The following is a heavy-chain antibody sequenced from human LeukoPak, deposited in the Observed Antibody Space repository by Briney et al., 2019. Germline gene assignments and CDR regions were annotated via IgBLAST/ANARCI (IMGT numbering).Heavy chain of an antibody. V-gene: IGHV3-21*01. J-gene: IGHJ4*02. CDR2: ISSSSRYI. CDR1: GFTFSSYS. D-gene: IGHD3-10*01. CDR3: ARPITMVRGGEAFDY. Sequence: PGGSLRLSCAASGFTFSSYSMNWVRQAPGKGLEWVSSISSSSRYIYYADSVKGRFTISRDNAKNSLYLQMNSLRAEDTAVYYCARPITMVRGGEAFDYWGQGTLVTVSS.